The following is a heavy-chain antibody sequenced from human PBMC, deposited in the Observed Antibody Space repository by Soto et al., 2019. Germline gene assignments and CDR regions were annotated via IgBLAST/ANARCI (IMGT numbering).Heavy chain of an antibody. Sequence: QITLKESGPTLVKPTQTLMLTCTLSGLSLNTRGVGVGWIRQPPGKALEWLALIYWDDDKRYSPSLKSRLTVTKDTSKNQVVLTMTNMDPVDAGTYYCAHTTWDNTGGWFDPWGQGTLVTVSS. V-gene: IGHV2-5*02. CDR3: AHTTWDNTGGWFDP. J-gene: IGHJ5*02. D-gene: IGHD1-1*01. CDR1: GLSLNTRGVG. CDR2: IYWDDDK.